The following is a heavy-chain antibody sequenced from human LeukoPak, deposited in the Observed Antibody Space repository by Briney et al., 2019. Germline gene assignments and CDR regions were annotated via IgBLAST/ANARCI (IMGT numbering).Heavy chain of an antibody. CDR3: ARAVPAPGTPENAFDI. J-gene: IGHJ3*02. D-gene: IGHD6-13*01. V-gene: IGHV3-30*04. Sequence: GGSLRLSCAASGFTFNNYAMHWVRQAPGEGLEWVAVITRDGTQQYYADSVKGRLTISRDNSQSTLYLHMNSLSTEDTALYYCARAVPAPGTPENAFDIWGQGTLVTVSS. CDR2: ITRDGTQQ. CDR1: GFTFNNYA.